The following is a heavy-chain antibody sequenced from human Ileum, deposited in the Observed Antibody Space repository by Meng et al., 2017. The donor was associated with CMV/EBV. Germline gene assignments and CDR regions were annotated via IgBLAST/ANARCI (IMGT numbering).Heavy chain of an antibody. CDR2: IYSGGST. D-gene: IGHD3-22*01. CDR1: GFTVSSNY. CDR3: ASGLRWGSGYPRDY. V-gene: IGHV3-66*02. J-gene: IGHJ4*02. Sequence: GESLKISCAASGFTVSSNYMSWVRQAPGKGLEWVSVIYSGGSTYYADSVKGRFTISRDNSKNTLYLQMNSLRAEDTAVYYCASGLRWGSGYPRDYWGQGTLVTVSS.